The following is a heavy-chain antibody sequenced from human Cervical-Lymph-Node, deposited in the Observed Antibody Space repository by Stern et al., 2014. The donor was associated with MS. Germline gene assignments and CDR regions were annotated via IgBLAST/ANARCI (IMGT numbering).Heavy chain of an antibody. D-gene: IGHD1-14*01. Sequence: EDQLVESGGGVVRPGGSLRLSCAVSGFIFDDYAMSWVRQFPGKGLEWVANINWTGDNTRYAVSVKGRFTISRDNAKNSLYLQMNSLRGEDTALYYCARIGGAGTFDYWGRGTLVTVSS. CDR2: INWTGDNT. J-gene: IGHJ4*02. V-gene: IGHV3-20*04. CDR3: ARIGGAGTFDY. CDR1: GFIFDDYA.